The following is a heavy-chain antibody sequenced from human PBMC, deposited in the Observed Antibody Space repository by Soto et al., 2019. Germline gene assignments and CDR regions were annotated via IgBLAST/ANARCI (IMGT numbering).Heavy chain of an antibody. CDR1: GLTFSSYV. D-gene: IGHD1-1*01. Sequence: VGSLRLSCAASGLTFSSYVMHWVRQAPGKGLEWVAVISYDGSNKYYGDSVKGRFTISRDNSKNTLYLQMNSLRVEDTAVYYCARGPGSYYDYWGQGTLVTVSS. CDR2: ISYDGSNK. CDR3: ARGPGSYYDY. J-gene: IGHJ4*02. V-gene: IGHV3-30*03.